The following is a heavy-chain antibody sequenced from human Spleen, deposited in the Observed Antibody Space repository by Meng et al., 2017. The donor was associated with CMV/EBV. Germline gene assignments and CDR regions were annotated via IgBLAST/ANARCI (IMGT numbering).Heavy chain of an antibody. Sequence: GGSLRLSCAASGFTYISYGMHWVRQAPGKGLEWVAFIRFDGSDKYYSDSVKGRFSISRDKSQNSLYLQMNSLRAEDTAVYYCAKEGKSVYSGSSYASWGQGTLVTVSS. CDR1: GFTYISYG. J-gene: IGHJ4*02. V-gene: IGHV3-30*02. CDR2: IRFDGSDK. CDR3: AKEGKSVYSGSSYAS. D-gene: IGHD1-26*01.